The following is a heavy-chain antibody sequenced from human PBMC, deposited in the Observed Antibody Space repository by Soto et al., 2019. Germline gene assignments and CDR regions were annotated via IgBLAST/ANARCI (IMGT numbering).Heavy chain of an antibody. D-gene: IGHD5-12*01. CDR3: ARGRGYSYGLDP. CDR1: GGSIISANNY. V-gene: IGHV4-30-4*01. Sequence: SETLSLTCTVSGGSIISANNYWSWIRKPPGEGLEWIGFISYSGTTSYSPSPKSRLAISLDTSKNQFSLSLTSVTAADTAVYYCARGRGYSYGLDPWGQGTLVTVSS. CDR2: ISYSGTT. J-gene: IGHJ5*02.